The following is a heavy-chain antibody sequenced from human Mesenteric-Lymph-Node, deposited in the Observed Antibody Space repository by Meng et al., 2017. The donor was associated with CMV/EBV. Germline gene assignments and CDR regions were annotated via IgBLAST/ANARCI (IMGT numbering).Heavy chain of an antibody. J-gene: IGHJ6*02. V-gene: IGHV3-23*01. CDR1: GFTFSAYA. CDR3: AKGDGYCSSTSCGHYYSYGMDV. CDR2: ISVRGDST. Sequence: GGSLRLSCAASGFTFSAYAMSWVRQAPGKGLEWVSGISVRGDSTYYAASVKGRFTISRDNAKNSLYLQRNSLRAEDTALYYCAKGDGYCSSTSCGHYYSYGMDVWGQGTTVTVSS. D-gene: IGHD2-2*01.